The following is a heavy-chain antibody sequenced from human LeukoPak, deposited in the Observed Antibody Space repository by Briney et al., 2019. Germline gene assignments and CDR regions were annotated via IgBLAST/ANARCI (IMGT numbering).Heavy chain of an antibody. CDR3: ARDLGGSGSYRGY. J-gene: IGHJ4*02. Sequence: GGSLRLSCAASGFTFSSYSMNWVRQAPGKGLEWVSSISSSSSYIYYADSVKGRFTISRDNSRNTLYLQMNSLRAGDTAVYYCARDLGGSGSYRGYWGQGTLVTVSS. CDR2: ISSSSSYI. V-gene: IGHV3-21*04. D-gene: IGHD3-10*01. CDR1: GFTFSSYS.